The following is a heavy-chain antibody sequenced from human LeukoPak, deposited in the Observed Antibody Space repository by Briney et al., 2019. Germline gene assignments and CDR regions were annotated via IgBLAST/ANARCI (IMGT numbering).Heavy chain of an antibody. CDR3: AKEITMVRGVIISLGGFDY. Sequence: GGSLRLSCAASGFTFDDYAMHWVRQAPGKGLEWVSGISWNSGSLGYADSVKGRFTISRDNAKNSLYLQMISLRAEDTALYYCAKEITMVRGVIISLGGFDYWGQGTLVTVSS. CDR2: ISWNSGSL. CDR1: GFTFDDYA. V-gene: IGHV3-9*01. J-gene: IGHJ4*02. D-gene: IGHD3-10*01.